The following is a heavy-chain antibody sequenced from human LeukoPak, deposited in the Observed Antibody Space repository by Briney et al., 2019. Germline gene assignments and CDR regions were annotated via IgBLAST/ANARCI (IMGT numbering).Heavy chain of an antibody. J-gene: IGHJ4*02. D-gene: IGHD5-18*01. CDR1: GFTFSSYA. Sequence: QAGGSLRLSCAASGFTFSSYAMHWVRQAPGKGLEWVAVISYDGSNKYYADSVKGRFTISRDNSKNTLYLQMNSLRAEDTAVYYCARDMPHTNSYGIFDYWGQGTLVTVSS. V-gene: IGHV3-30-3*01. CDR2: ISYDGSNK. CDR3: ARDMPHTNSYGIFDY.